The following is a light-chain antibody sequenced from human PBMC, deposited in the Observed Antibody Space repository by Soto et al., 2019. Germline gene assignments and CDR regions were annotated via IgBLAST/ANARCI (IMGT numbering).Light chain of an antibody. CDR3: SSYTSSSTLG. V-gene: IGLV2-14*01. CDR1: SSDVGGYNY. Sequence: QSALTQPASGSGSPGQSITISCTGTSSDVGGYNYVSWYQQHPGKDPKLMIYDVSNRPSGVSNRFSGSKSGNTASLTISGLQAEDEADYYCSSYTSSSTLGFGGGTKLTVL. J-gene: IGLJ2*01. CDR2: DVS.